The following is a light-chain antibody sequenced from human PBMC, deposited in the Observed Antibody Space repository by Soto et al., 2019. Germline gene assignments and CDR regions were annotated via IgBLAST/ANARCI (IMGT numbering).Light chain of an antibody. Sequence: ETEMTQSPATLSVSPGERPTLSCRASQSVSSNLAWYQQKPGQAPRLLIYDASTRATGIPARFSGSGSGTEFTLTISSLQSEDFAVYYCQQYNTWPLTFGPGTKLDIK. J-gene: IGKJ3*01. CDR1: QSVSSN. CDR3: QQYNTWPLT. V-gene: IGKV3-15*01. CDR2: DAS.